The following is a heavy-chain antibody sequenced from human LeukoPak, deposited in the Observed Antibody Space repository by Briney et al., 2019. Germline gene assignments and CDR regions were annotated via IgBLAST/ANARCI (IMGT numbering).Heavy chain of an antibody. CDR3: ARDSEGAEWELPSGVYYFDY. CDR2: ISAYNGNT. CDR1: GYIFINHG. D-gene: IGHD1-26*01. Sequence: ASVKVSCKASGYIFINHGIAWVRQAPGQGLEYMGWISAYNGNTDYAQKLQGRVTMTTDTSTSTAYMELRSLRSDDTAVYYCARDSEGAEWELPSGVYYFDYWGQGTLVTVSS. V-gene: IGHV1-18*01. J-gene: IGHJ4*02.